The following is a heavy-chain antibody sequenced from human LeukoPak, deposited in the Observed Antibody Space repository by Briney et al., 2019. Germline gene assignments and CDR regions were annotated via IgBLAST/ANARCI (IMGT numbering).Heavy chain of an antibody. D-gene: IGHD5-24*01. CDR3: ARDMAALDYFDY. CDR1: GFTFSSYS. V-gene: IGHV3-21*01. Sequence: GRSLRLSCAASGFTFSSYSMNWVRQAPGKGLEWVSSISSSSCYIYYADSVKGRFTISRDNAKNSLYLQMNSLRAEDTAVYYCARDMAALDYFDYWGQGTLVTVSS. J-gene: IGHJ4*02. CDR2: ISSSSCYI.